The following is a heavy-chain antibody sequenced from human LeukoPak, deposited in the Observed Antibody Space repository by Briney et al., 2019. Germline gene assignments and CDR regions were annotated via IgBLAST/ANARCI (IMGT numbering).Heavy chain of an antibody. V-gene: IGHV4-61*02. CDR1: GGSIRSGSYY. J-gene: IGHJ6*03. Sequence: SQTLSLTCTVSGGSIRSGSYYWSWIRQPAGKGLEWIGRIYTSGSTNYNPSLKSRVTISVDTSKNQFSLKLSSVTAADTAVYYCARARVGITFGYYYYMDVWGKGTTVTVSS. D-gene: IGHD3-10*01. CDR2: IYTSGST. CDR3: ARARVGITFGYYYYMDV.